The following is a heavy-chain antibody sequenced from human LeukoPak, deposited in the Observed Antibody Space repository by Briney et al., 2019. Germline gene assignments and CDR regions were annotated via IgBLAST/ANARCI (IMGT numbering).Heavy chain of an antibody. CDR2: IKQDGSEK. V-gene: IGHV3-7*01. Sequence: PGGSPRLSCAASGFTFSTYSMSWVRQAPGKGLEWVANIKQDGSEKYYVDPVKGRFTISRDNAKNSLYLQINSLRAEDTAVYYCARDLCSSTSCRYNWFDPWGQGTLVTVSS. CDR1: GFTFSTYS. J-gene: IGHJ5*02. D-gene: IGHD2-2*01. CDR3: ARDLCSSTSCRYNWFDP.